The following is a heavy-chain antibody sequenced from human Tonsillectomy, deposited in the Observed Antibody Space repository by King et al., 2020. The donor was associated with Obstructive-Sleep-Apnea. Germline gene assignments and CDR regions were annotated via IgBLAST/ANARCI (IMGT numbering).Heavy chain of an antibody. CDR3: ARDGVSGGADFDF. V-gene: IGHV4-4*07. Sequence: VQLQESGPGLVKPSETLSLTCTVSGGSIRSFYWSWIRLPAGKGLEWIGRVFASGSTDYNPSLKSRVTMAVDTSKNQFSLKFTSVTAADTAVYYCARDGVSGGADFDFWGQGTLVTVSS. CDR2: VFASGST. CDR1: GGSIRSFY. J-gene: IGHJ4*02. D-gene: IGHD1-26*01.